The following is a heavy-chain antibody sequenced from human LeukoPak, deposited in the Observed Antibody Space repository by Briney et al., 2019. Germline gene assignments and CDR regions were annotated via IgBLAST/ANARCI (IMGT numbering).Heavy chain of an antibody. CDR3: TVAGTGRYFQH. V-gene: IGHV4-34*01. CDR2: INHSGST. Sequence: PSETLSLTCAVYGGSFSGYYWSWIRQPPGKGLEWIGEINHSGSTNYNPSLKSRVTISVDTSKNQFSLKLSSVTAADTAVYYCTVAGTGRYFQHWGQGTLVTVSS. D-gene: IGHD6-19*01. CDR1: GGSFSGYY. J-gene: IGHJ1*01.